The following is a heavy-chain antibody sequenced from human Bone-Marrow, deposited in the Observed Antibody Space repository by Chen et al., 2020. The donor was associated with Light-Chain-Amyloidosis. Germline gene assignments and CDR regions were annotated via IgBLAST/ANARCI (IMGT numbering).Heavy chain of an antibody. V-gene: IGHV4-61*02. D-gene: IGHD3-10*02. Sequence: QVQLQESGPGLVKPSQTLSLTCTVSGGSISSGSYYWSWIRQPAGKGLEWIGSIWHTGNTHYRSSLKSRVTISVDTSKNEFSLTMTSVTAADTAIYYCAKDGLTPDTMSGYFDLWSRGTLVTVSS. CDR1: GGSISSGSYY. J-gene: IGHJ2*01. CDR3: AKDGLTPDTMSGYFDL. CDR2: IWHTGNT.